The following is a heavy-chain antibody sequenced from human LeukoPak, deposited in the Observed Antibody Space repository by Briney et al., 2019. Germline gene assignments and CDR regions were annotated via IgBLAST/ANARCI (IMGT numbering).Heavy chain of an antibody. CDR1: GXXXXXXXXX. J-gene: IGHJ4*02. V-gene: IGHV2-5*02. D-gene: IGHD3-3*01. Sequence: SGPTLVKPTQTLTLTCSLSGXXXXXXXXXXGXXXXPXGKXXXXXXLIFWDDDQFYNTSLKTRITIARDTPNNQVILTMTNMAPADTGTYYCARKRSGFYSEFDYWGQGALVTVSS. CDR2: IFWDDDQ. CDR3: ARKRSGFYSEFDY.